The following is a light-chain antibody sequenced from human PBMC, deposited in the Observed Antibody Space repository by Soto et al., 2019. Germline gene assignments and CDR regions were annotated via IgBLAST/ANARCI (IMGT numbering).Light chain of an antibody. CDR1: QSFNSIY. J-gene: IGKJ4*01. CDR3: QQRWA. CDR2: EAS. Sequence: EIVLTQSPGTLSLSPGERATLSCRASQSFNSIYLAWYQQKPGQAPRLLIYEASNRATGIPARFSGSGSGTDFTLIISRLEPEDFGVYYCQQRWAFGGGTKVDIK. V-gene: IGKV3D-20*02.